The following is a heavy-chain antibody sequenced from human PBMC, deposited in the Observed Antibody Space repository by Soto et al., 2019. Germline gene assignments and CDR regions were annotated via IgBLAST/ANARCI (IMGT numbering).Heavy chain of an antibody. V-gene: IGHV3-30*18. Sequence: GGSLGLSCAASGFTFSSYGMHWVRQAPGKGLEWVAVISYDGSNKYYADSVKGRFTISKDNSKNTLYLQMNSLRAEDTAVYYCAKDHGDYIYYYYMDVWGKGTTVTVSS. CDR3: AKDHGDYIYYYYMDV. D-gene: IGHD4-17*01. CDR1: GFTFSSYG. J-gene: IGHJ6*03. CDR2: ISYDGSNK.